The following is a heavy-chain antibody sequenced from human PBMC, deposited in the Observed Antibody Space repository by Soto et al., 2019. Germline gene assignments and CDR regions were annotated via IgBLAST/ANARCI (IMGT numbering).Heavy chain of an antibody. CDR1: GFTFSIYS. CDR3: ARAGSIVPDY. Sequence: LXLSCAASGFTFSIYSMNWVRQAPGKGLEWVSSISSSSSYIYYADSVKGRFTISRDNAKNSLYLQMNSLRAEDTAVYYCARAGSIVPDYWGQGTLVTVSS. J-gene: IGHJ4*02. V-gene: IGHV3-21*01. CDR2: ISSSSSYI. D-gene: IGHD2-2*01.